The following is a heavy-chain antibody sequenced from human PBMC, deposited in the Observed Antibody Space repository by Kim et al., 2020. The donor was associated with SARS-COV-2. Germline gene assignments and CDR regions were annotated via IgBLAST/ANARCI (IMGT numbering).Heavy chain of an antibody. CDR2: IGGSDGTT. Sequence: GGSLRLSCAASGFTFSDHAMNWVRQAPGRGLEWVSCIGGSDGTTYYADSVKGRFTISRDNSRNKLFLLMSALRAEDTAVYYCAKSDCAGGTCFLINHWGQGTLVTVSS. V-gene: IGHV3-23*01. CDR1: GFTFSDHA. J-gene: IGHJ4*02. CDR3: AKSDCAGGTCFLINH. D-gene: IGHD2-8*02.